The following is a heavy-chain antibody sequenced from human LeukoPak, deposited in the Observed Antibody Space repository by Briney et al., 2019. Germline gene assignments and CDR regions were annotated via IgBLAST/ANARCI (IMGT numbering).Heavy chain of an antibody. Sequence: PSQTLSLTCTVSGDSISSGRYYWPWSRQPAGKGLEWIGRIYTSGNTDYNPSLKSRVTISLDTSKSQFSMKLKSVTAADTAVYYCARGLSSFYAFLDYWGQGSLVTVSS. J-gene: IGHJ4*02. D-gene: IGHD3-16*01. CDR3: ARGLSSFYAFLDY. CDR2: IYTSGNT. V-gene: IGHV4-61*02. CDR1: GDSISSGRYY.